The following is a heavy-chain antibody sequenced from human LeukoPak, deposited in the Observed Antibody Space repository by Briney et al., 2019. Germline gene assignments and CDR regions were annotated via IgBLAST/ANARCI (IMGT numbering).Heavy chain of an antibody. V-gene: IGHV3-48*03. J-gene: IGHJ4*02. CDR1: GFTFSNYE. D-gene: IGHD6-13*01. CDR2: ISRSGATV. CDR3: AREYSSSWYVDY. Sequence: GGSLRLSCAASGFTFSNYEMNWVRQAPGKGLEWVSFISRSGATVYYTDSVKGRFTISRDNAKNSLYLQMNSLRAEDTAVYYCAREYSSSWYVDYWGQGTLVTVSS.